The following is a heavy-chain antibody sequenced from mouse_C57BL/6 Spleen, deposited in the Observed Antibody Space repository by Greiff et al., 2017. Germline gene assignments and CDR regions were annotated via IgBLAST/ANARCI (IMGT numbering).Heavy chain of an antibody. CDR1: GFTFSSYA. Sequence: EVQRVESGEGLVKPGGSLKLSCAASGFTFSSYAMSWVRQTPEKRLEWVAYISSGGDYIYYADTVKGRFTISRDNARNTLYLQMSSLKSEDTAMYYCTRWDYGYDEGAWFAYWGQGTLVTVSA. CDR3: TRWDYGYDEGAWFAY. V-gene: IGHV5-9-1*02. CDR2: ISSGGDYI. D-gene: IGHD2-2*01. J-gene: IGHJ3*01.